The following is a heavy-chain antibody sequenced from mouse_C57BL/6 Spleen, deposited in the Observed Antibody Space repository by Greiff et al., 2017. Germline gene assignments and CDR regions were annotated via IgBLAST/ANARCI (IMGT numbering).Heavy chain of an antibody. CDR2: ISDGGSYT. D-gene: IGHD1-1*01. CDR1: GFTFSSYA. V-gene: IGHV5-4*01. Sequence: EVKLMESGGGLVKPGGSLKLSCAASGFTFSSYAMSWVRQTPEKRLEWVATISDGGSYTYYPDNVKGRFTISRDNAKNNLYLQMSHLKSEDTAMYYCARDGGSSRDWFAYWGQGTLVTVSA. J-gene: IGHJ3*01. CDR3: ARDGGSSRDWFAY.